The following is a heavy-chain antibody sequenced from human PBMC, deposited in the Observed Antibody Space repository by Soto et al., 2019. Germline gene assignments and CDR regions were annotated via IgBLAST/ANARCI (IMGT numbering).Heavy chain of an antibody. V-gene: IGHV4-34*01. J-gene: IGHJ4*02. Sequence: SETLSLTCAVYGGSFSGYYWSWIRQPPGKGLEWIGEINHSGSTNYNPSLKSRVTISVDTSKNQFSLKLSSVTAADTAVYYCARVPPPELDSSGYYFDYWGQGTLVTVSS. CDR2: INHSGST. D-gene: IGHD3-22*01. CDR1: GGSFSGYY. CDR3: ARVPPPELDSSGYYFDY.